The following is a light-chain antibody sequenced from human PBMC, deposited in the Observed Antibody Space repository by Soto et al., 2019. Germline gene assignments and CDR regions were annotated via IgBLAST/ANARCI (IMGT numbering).Light chain of an antibody. V-gene: IGKV3D-15*01. J-gene: IGKJ1*01. CDR1: HNVRTF. CDR3: QQYNNWPPWT. CDR2: GAS. Sequence: EVVLTQSPATLSLSPVELATLSFMSSHNVRTFLDFYQPTPGQAPRLLIYGASNRATGIPARFGGSGSGTEFTLTISSLQSEDFAVYYCQQYNNWPPWTFGQGTKGDIK.